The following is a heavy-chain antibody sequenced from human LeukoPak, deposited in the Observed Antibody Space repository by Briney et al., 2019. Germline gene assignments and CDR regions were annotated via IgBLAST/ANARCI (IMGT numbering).Heavy chain of an antibody. CDR1: GFTFSSYA. V-gene: IGHV3-30-3*01. J-gene: IGHJ5*02. D-gene: IGHD4-17*01. CDR2: ISYDGSNK. Sequence: GGSLRLSCAASGFTFSSYAMHWVRQAPGKGLEWVAVISYDGSNKYYADSVEGRFTISRDNSNNTLYLQMNSLRTEDTAVYYCARDQAYGDYGNGPESWGQGTLVTVSS. CDR3: ARDQAYGDYGNGPES.